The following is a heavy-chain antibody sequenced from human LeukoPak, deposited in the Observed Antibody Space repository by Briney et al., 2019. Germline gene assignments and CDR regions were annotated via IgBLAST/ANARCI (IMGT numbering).Heavy chain of an antibody. CDR2: ISAYNGNT. Sequence: ASVKVSCKASGYTFTGYYMHWVRQAPGQGLEWMGWISAYNGNTNYAQKLQGRVTMTTDTSTSTAYMELRSLRSDDTAVYYCARDRAGYSGYYYYYYMDVWGKGTTVTVSS. V-gene: IGHV1-18*04. J-gene: IGHJ6*03. CDR1: GYTFTGYY. CDR3: ARDRAGYSGYYYYYYMDV. D-gene: IGHD6-13*01.